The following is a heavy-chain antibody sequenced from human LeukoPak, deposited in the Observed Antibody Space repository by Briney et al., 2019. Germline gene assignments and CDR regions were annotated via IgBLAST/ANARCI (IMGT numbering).Heavy chain of an antibody. CDR3: ARKYYYGSGSYYKPAHFDY. J-gene: IGHJ4*02. Sequence: SETLSLTCAVYGGSFSGYYWSWIRQPPGKGLEWIGEINLSGSTNYNPSLKSRVTISVDTSKNQFSLKLSSVTAADTAVYYCARKYYYGSGSYYKPAHFDYWGQGTLVTVSS. V-gene: IGHV4-34*01. D-gene: IGHD3-10*01. CDR1: GGSFSGYY. CDR2: INLSGST.